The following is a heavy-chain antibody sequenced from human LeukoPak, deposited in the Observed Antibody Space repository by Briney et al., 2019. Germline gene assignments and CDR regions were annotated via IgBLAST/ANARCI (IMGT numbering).Heavy chain of an antibody. CDR2: INHSGST. V-gene: IGHV4-34*01. CDR3: ARGLRFLEWKHFNWFDP. J-gene: IGHJ5*02. CDR1: GGSFSGYY. D-gene: IGHD3-3*01. Sequence: SETLSLTCAVYGGSFSGYYWSWIRQPPGKGLEWNGEINHSGSTNYNPSLKSRVTISVDTSKNQFSLKLSSVTAADTAVYYCARGLRFLEWKHFNWFDPWGQGTLVTVSS.